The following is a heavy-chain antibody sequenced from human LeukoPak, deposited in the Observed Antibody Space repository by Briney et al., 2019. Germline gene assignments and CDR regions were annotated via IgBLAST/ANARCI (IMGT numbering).Heavy chain of an antibody. Sequence: GGSLRLSCAASGFIFSNYAMSWVRQGPGKGLEWVSIISATGGSTFYADSAKGRFIISRDNLENTLHLQMDSLRAEDTAIYYCAKSGLSLTSTSYPYDSWGQGTLVTVS. CDR2: ISATGGST. V-gene: IGHV3-23*01. J-gene: IGHJ4*02. CDR1: GFIFSNYA. CDR3: AKSGLSLTSTSYPYDS. D-gene: IGHD2-2*01.